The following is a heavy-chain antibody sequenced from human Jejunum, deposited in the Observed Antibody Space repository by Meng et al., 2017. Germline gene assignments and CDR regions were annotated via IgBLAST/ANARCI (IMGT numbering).Heavy chain of an antibody. D-gene: IGHD3-10*01. J-gene: IGHJ4*02. V-gene: IGHV3-33*01. CDR1: GFTFRNIC. CDR2: IWYDGSKT. CDR3: ARYRSGSSDY. Sequence: LGDAGGGVVQPGTSLSLSWAASGFTFRNICMHWVRQAPGKGLEWVAVIWYDGSKTYYADSVTGRFSISRDNSKNTLYLQMNSLRAEDTAVYYCARYRSGSSDYWGPGTLVTVSS.